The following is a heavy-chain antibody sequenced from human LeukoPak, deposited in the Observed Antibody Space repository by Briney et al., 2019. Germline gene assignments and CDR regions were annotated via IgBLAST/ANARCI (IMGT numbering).Heavy chain of an antibody. CDR2: IYYSGST. J-gene: IGHJ3*02. CDR3: ARRNILTGYYNFDAFDI. V-gene: IGHV4-59*08. CDR1: GGSISSYY. D-gene: IGHD3-9*01. Sequence: PSETLSLTCTVSGGSISSYYWSWIRQPPGKGLEWIGYIYYSGSTNYNPSLKSRVTISVDTSKNRFSLKLSSVTAADTAVYYCARRNILTGYYNFDAFDIWGQGTMVTVSS.